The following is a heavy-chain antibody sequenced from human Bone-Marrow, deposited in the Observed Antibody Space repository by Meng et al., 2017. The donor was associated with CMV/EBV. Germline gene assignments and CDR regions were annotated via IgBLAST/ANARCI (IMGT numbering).Heavy chain of an antibody. CDR1: GLTFSSYG. CDR2: ISSSGSSK. CDR3: AKYLYDSSGSDFDF. J-gene: IGHJ4*02. V-gene: IGHV3-23*01. D-gene: IGHD3-22*01. Sequence: ASGLTFSSYGMRWVRQAPGKGLEWVSGISSSGSSKDYADSVKGRFTISRDNSKNTLYLQMNSLRAEDTAVYYCAKYLYDSSGSDFDFWGQGTLVTVSS.